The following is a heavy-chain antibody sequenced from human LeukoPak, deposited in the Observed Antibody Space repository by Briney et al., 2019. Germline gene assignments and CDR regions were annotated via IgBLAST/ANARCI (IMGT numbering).Heavy chain of an antibody. CDR1: GDSVSSNSAA. V-gene: IGHV6-1*01. CDR3: AIGYDSSGHYRDAFDF. J-gene: IGHJ3*01. D-gene: IGHD3-22*01. CDR2: TYYRSKWYN. Sequence: PSQTLSLTCAISGDSVSSNSAAWNWIRQSPSRGLEWLGRTYYRSKWYNDYAVSVKSRITINPDTSKNQFSLQLNPVTPEDTAVYYCAIGYDSSGHYRDAFDFWGQGTMVTVSS.